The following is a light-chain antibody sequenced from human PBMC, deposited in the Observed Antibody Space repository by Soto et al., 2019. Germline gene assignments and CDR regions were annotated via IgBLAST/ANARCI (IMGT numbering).Light chain of an antibody. V-gene: IGLV2-23*01. CDR2: EDS. CDR1: SSDVGSYNL. Sequence: QTSLTQPASLSGSPGQSITIPCTGTSSDVGSYNLVSWYQQHPGKAPKLIMYEDSNRPSGVSNRFSGSNSANTASLTISGLQTEDGADYYCSSYAGLSTYVFGSGTKVTVL. J-gene: IGLJ1*01. CDR3: SSYAGLSTYV.